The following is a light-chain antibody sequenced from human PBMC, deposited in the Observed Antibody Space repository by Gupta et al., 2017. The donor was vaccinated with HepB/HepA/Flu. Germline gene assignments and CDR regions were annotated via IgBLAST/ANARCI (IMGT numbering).Light chain of an antibody. V-gene: IGLV1-47*01. J-gene: IGLJ3*02. Sequence: SVLTQPPSASGTPGQRVIISCSGSSPNIGSRYVYWYQQLPGTAPKVLIYRDSSRPSGVPDRFSGSKSGTSGSLAISGLRSEDEADDYCEAWDDSRSAWVFGGGTKLTVL. CDR3: EAWDDSRSAWV. CDR2: RDS. CDR1: SPNIGSRY.